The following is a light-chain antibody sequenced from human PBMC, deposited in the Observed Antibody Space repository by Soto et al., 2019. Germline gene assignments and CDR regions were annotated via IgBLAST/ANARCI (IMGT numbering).Light chain of an antibody. Sequence: QSVLTQPPSVSEAPRQRVTISCSGSSSNIGNNGVNWYQQFPGKAPKLLIYYDDLLPSGVSDRFSGSKSGTSASLAISGLQSEVEADYYCAAWDDSLNVVVFGGGTKLTVL. J-gene: IGLJ2*01. CDR2: YDD. V-gene: IGLV1-36*01. CDR1: SSNIGNNG. CDR3: AAWDDSLNVVV.